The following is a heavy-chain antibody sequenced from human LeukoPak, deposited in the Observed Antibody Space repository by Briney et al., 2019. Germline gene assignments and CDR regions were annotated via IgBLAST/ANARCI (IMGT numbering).Heavy chain of an antibody. CDR3: ARENWYSDY. J-gene: IGHJ4*02. Sequence: ASVKVSCKASGYTFTHYRLHWVRQAHGQGLEWMGWVNPDNGATNYQQNFQGRVTMTRDTSISTVYMELSRLRSDDTAVYYCARENWYSDYWGQGTLVTVSS. D-gene: IGHD1-1*01. CDR1: GYTFTHYR. CDR2: VNPDNGAT. V-gene: IGHV1-2*02.